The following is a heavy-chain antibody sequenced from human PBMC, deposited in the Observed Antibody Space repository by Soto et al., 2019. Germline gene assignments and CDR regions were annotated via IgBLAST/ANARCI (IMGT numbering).Heavy chain of an antibody. CDR3: AALIVVVMYPDY. Sequence: EVQLLESGGGLVQPGGSLRLSCAASGFTFSSYAMSWVRQAPGKGLEWVSAISGSGGRTYYADSVKGRFTSSRDNSKNSLYLQMNSLRAEDTAVYYCAALIVVVMYPDYWGQGTLVTVSS. J-gene: IGHJ4*02. CDR1: GFTFSSYA. CDR2: ISGSGGRT. V-gene: IGHV3-23*01. D-gene: IGHD3-22*01.